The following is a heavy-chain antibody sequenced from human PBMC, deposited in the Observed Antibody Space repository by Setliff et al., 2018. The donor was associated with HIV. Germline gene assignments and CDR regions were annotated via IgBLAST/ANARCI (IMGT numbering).Heavy chain of an antibody. J-gene: IGHJ6*02. CDR1: GYTFTSYG. D-gene: IGHD2-15*01. V-gene: IGHV1-18*01. CDR2: ISAYNGNT. CDR3: ARDRCSGGSCTSSYYYYGMDV. Sequence: ASVKVSCKASGYTFTSYGISWVRQAPGQGLEWMGWISAYNGNTNYAQKLQGRVTMTTDTSTSPAYMALRSLRSDDTAVYYCARDRCSGGSCTSSYYYYGMDVWGQGTTVTVSS.